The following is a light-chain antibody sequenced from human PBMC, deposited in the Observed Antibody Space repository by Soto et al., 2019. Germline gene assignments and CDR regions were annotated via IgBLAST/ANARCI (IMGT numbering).Light chain of an antibody. J-gene: IGLJ3*02. CDR1: NSDVGGYNF. V-gene: IGLV2-14*03. Sequence: QSVLTQPASVSGSPGQSITISCTGTNSDVGGYNFVSWYQQHPGKAPKLMIYDVSNRPSGVSNRFSGSKSGNTASLTISGLQPEDEADYYCSSYSSSSTLDVFGGGTKLTVL. CDR3: SSYSSSSTLDV. CDR2: DVS.